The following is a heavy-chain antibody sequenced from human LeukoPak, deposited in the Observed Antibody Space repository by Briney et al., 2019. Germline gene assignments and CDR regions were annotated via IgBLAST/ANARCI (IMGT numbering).Heavy chain of an antibody. CDR2: INPNSGGT. D-gene: IGHD6-19*01. Sequence: GASVKVSCKASGYTFTGYYMHWGRQAPGQGPEWMGRINPNSGGTNYAQKFQGRVTMTRDTSISTAYMELSRLRSDDTAVYYCARDRRDSSGWRKTDYWGQGTLVTVSS. J-gene: IGHJ4*02. CDR3: ARDRRDSSGWRKTDY. CDR1: GYTFTGYY. V-gene: IGHV1-2*06.